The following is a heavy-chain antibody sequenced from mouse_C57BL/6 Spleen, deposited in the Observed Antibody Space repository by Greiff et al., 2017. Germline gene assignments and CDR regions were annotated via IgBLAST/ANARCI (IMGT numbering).Heavy chain of an antibody. J-gene: IGHJ3*01. V-gene: IGHV1-69*01. D-gene: IGHD2-3*01. CDR2: IDPSDSYT. Sequence: QVQLKQPGAELVMPGASVKLSCKASGYTFTSYWMHWVKQRPGQGLEWIGEIDPSDSYTNYNQKFKGKSTLTVDKSSSTAYMQLSSLTSEDSAVYYCASSYDGYYSAWFAYWGQGTLVTVSA. CDR3: ASSYDGYYSAWFAY. CDR1: GYTFTSYW.